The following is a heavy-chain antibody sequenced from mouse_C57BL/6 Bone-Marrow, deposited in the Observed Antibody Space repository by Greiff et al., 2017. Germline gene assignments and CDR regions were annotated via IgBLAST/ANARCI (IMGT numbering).Heavy chain of an antibody. CDR1: GFNIKDDY. Sequence: EVQVVESGAELVRPGASVKLSCTASGFNIKDDYMHWVKQRPEQGLEWIGWIDPENGDTEYASKFQGKATITADTSSNTAYLQLSSLTSEDTAVYYCTTFPGVAWFAYWGQGTLVTVSA. V-gene: IGHV14-4*01. D-gene: IGHD4-1*01. J-gene: IGHJ3*01. CDR3: TTFPGVAWFAY. CDR2: IDPENGDT.